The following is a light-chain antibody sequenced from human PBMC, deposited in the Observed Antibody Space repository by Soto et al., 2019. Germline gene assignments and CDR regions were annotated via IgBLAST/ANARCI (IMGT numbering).Light chain of an antibody. CDR2: LGS. CDR1: QSLLNSNGYNC. CDR3: MQSLQTPLT. Sequence: DIVMTQSPLSLTVTPGEPASISCKSSQSLLNSNGYNCLEWYLQKPGHSPQLLIYLGSNRASGVPDRFSGSGSGTDFTLKISRVEAEDIGVYFCMQSLQTPLTFGQGTKVEIK. J-gene: IGKJ1*01. V-gene: IGKV2-28*01.